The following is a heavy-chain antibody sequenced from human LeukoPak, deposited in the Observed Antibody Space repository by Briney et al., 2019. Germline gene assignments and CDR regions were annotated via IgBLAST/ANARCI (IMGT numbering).Heavy chain of an antibody. J-gene: IGHJ5*02. CDR1: GGTFSSYA. CDR3: ARDIVVVPAAIRRYNWFDP. Sequence: ASVKVSCKASGGTFSSYAISWVRQAPGQGLEWMGGIIPIFGTANYAQKFQGRVTITTDESTSTAYMELSRLRSDDTAVYYCARDIVVVPAAIRRYNWFDPWGQGTLVTVSS. D-gene: IGHD2-2*01. CDR2: IIPIFGTA. V-gene: IGHV1-69*05.